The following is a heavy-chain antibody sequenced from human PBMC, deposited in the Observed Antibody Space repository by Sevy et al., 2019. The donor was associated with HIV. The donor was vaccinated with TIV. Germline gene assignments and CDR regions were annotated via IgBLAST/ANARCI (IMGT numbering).Heavy chain of an antibody. CDR3: TTDGTYYYGSGSYPDFDY. Sequence: GGSLRLSCAASGFTFSNAWMSWVRQAPGKGLEWVGRIKSKTDGGTTDYAAPVKGRFTISRDDSKNTLYLQMNSLKTEDTAVYYCTTDGTYYYGSGSYPDFDYWGQGNLVTVSS. J-gene: IGHJ4*02. D-gene: IGHD3-10*01. CDR1: GFTFSNAW. CDR2: IKSKTDGGTT. V-gene: IGHV3-15*01.